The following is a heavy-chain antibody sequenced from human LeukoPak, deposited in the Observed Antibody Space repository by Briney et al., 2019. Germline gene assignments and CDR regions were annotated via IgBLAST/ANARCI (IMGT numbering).Heavy chain of an antibody. CDR1: GXTFSSYG. J-gene: IGHJ4*02. D-gene: IGHD3-3*01. CDR2: ISYDGTNK. CDR3: AKDLNYDFWSGLGN. V-gene: IGHV3-30*18. Sequence: TGGSLRLSCAVSGXTFSSYGMHWVRQAPGKGREWMAVISYDGTNKYYADSVKGRFTISRDNSKNTLYLQMNSLRAEDTAVYYCAKDLNYDFWSGLGNWGQGTLVTVSS.